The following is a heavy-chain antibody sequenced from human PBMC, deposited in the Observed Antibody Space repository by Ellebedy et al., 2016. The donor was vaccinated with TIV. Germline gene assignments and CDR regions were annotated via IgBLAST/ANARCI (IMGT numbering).Heavy chain of an antibody. CDR1: GFTFSSYA. Sequence: GESLKISCAASGFTFSSYAMHWVRQAPGKGLEWLAFIWHAGSNEQYLDSVKGRFTISRDNSKNTLYLQMNSLRAEDTAMYYCVRDRALAGHHHDWNFDLWGRGSLVTVSS. CDR2: IWHAGSNE. D-gene: IGHD3-3*02. J-gene: IGHJ2*01. CDR3: VRDRALAGHHHDWNFDL. V-gene: IGHV3-33*08.